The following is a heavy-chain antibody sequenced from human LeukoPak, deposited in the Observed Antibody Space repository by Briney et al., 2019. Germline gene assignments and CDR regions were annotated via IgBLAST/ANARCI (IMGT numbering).Heavy chain of an antibody. D-gene: IGHD3-3*01. V-gene: IGHV3-21*01. Sequence: GGSLRLSCAASGFTLNTYSMNWVRQAPGEGLEWVSSISSSSSYIYYADSVRGRFTISRDNAKNSLYLQMNSLRAEDTAVYYCARGSLYYDFWSGPDYWGQGTLVTVSS. CDR1: GFTLNTYS. J-gene: IGHJ4*02. CDR2: ISSSSSYI. CDR3: ARGSLYYDFWSGPDY.